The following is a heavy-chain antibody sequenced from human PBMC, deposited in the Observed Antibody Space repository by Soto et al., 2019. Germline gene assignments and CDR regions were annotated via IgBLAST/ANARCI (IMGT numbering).Heavy chain of an antibody. CDR2: IYWDDDK. D-gene: IGHD3-22*01. CDR3: AHRVPYDSSGYYSYYYYYYGMDV. CDR1: GFSLSTSGVG. V-gene: IGHV2-5*02. Sequence: QITLKESGPTLVKPTQTLTLTCTFSGFSLSTSGVGVGWIRQPPGKALEWLALIYWDDDKRYSPSLKSRLTIAKDTSKNQVVLTMTNMDPVDTATYYCAHRVPYDSSGYYSYYYYYYGMDVWGQGTTVTVSS. J-gene: IGHJ6*02.